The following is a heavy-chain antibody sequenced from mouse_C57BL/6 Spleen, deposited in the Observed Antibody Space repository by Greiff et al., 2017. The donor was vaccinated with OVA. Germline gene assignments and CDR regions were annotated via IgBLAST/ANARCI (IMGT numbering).Heavy chain of an antibody. CDR3: APITTVVADY. D-gene: IGHD1-1*01. V-gene: IGHV1-64*01. J-gene: IGHJ2*01. Sequence: QVQLQQPGAELVKPGASVKLSCKASGYTFTSYWMNWVKQRPGQGLEWIGMIHPNSGSTNYNEKFKSKATLTVDKSSSTAYMQLGSLTSEDSAVYYCAPITTVVADYWGQGTTLTVSS. CDR1: GYTFTSYW. CDR2: IHPNSGST.